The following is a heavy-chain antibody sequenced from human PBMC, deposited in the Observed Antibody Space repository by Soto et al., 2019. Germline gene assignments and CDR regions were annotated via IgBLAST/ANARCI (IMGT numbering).Heavy chain of an antibody. V-gene: IGHV1-69*01. D-gene: IGHD2-2*01. Sequence: QVQLVQSGAEVKKPGSSVKVSCKASGGTFSSYAISWVRQAPGQGLEWMGGIIPIFGTANYADKFQGRVTITADECKSTADMELSSLRSEDTAVYYCARGPVPHYYYGMDVWGQGTTVTVSS. J-gene: IGHJ6*02. CDR3: ARGPVPHYYYGMDV. CDR1: GGTFSSYA. CDR2: IIPIFGTA.